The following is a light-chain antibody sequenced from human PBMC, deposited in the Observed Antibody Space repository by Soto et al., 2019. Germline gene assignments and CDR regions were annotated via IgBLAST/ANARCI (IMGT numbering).Light chain of an antibody. V-gene: IGLV2-14*03. CDR1: SGDVGTYNY. CDR2: SVS. J-gene: IGLJ1*01. Sequence: QSVLTQPASVSGSPGQSITISCTGTSGDVGTYNYVSWYQQHPGKAPKLMIYSVSNRPSGVSYRFSGSKSGNTASLTISGLQADDEADYYCISYTVSRSYVFGPGTKVTVL. CDR3: ISYTVSRSYV.